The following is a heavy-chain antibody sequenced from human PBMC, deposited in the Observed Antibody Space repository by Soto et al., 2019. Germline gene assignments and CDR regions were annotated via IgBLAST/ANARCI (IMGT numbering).Heavy chain of an antibody. Sequence: QVQLVESGGGLVKPGGSLRLSCAASGFTFSDYYMSWIRQAPGKGLEWVSYISSSGTTIYYADSVKGRFTISRDNAKNKLYLQMKSRRAEDTAVYDCAREKEGAATERDAFDIWGQGTMVTVSS. V-gene: IGHV3-11*01. J-gene: IGHJ3*02. CDR1: GFTFSDYY. CDR3: AREKEGAATERDAFDI. D-gene: IGHD1-26*01. CDR2: ISSSGTTI.